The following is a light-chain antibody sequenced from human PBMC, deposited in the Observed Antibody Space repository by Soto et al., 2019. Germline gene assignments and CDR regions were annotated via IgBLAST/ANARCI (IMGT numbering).Light chain of an antibody. J-gene: IGKJ1*01. CDR1: QSVSSN. V-gene: IGKV3-15*01. Sequence: EIVMTQSPATLSVSPGERATLSCRASQSVSSNLAWYQQKPGQAPRLLIYGASTRATGIPARFSGSGSGTEFTLTISILHSEDVAVYYCQQYNNWPGTFGQGTKVEIK. CDR2: GAS. CDR3: QQYNNWPGT.